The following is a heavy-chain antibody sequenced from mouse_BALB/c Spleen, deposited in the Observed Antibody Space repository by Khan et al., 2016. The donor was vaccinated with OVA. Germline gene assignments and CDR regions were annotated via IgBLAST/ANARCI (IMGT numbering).Heavy chain of an antibody. CDR3: TRLAYYYDSEGFAY. D-gene: IGHD1-1*01. CDR1: GFTFSTYG. V-gene: IGHV5-6*01. J-gene: IGHJ3*01. CDR2: VSTGGSYT. Sequence: EVELVESGGDLVKPGGSLKLSCAASGFTFSTYGMSWVRQAPDKRLEWVATVSTGGSYTYYPDSVTGRFTISRDNAKNTLYLQMSGLRYVDTAMFYCTRLAYYYDSEGFAYWGQGTLVTVSA.